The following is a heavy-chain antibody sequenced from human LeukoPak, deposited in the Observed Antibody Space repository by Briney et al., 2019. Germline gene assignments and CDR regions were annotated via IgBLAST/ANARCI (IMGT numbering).Heavy chain of an antibody. Sequence: GGSLRLSCAASGFTFSSYGMRWVRQAPGKGLEWVAFIRYDGSNKYYADSVKGRFTISRDNSKNTLYLQMNSLRAEDTAVYYCAKDPGQLLVYYFDYWGQGTLVTVSS. V-gene: IGHV3-30*02. J-gene: IGHJ4*02. CDR2: IRYDGSNK. CDR1: GFTFSSYG. CDR3: AKDPGQLLVYYFDY. D-gene: IGHD6-6*01.